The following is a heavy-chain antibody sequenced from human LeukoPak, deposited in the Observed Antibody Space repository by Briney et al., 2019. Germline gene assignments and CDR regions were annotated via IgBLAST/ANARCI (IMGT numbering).Heavy chain of an antibody. J-gene: IGHJ3*02. D-gene: IGHD6-13*01. CDR1: GFTVSSNY. CDR3: ARRGSWYPRGEAFDI. CDR2: IYSGGST. V-gene: IGHV3-53*05. Sequence: SGGSLRLSCAASGFTVSSNYMSWVRQAPGKGLEWVSVIYSGGSTYYADSVKGRFTISRDNSKNTLYLQMNSLRSEDTAVYYCARRGSWYPRGEAFDIWGQGTMVTVSS.